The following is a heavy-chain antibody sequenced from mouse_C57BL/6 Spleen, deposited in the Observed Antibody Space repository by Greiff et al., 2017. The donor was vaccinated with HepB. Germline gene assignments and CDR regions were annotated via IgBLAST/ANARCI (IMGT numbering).Heavy chain of an antibody. D-gene: IGHD1-1*01. Sequence: QVQLQQSGAELVRPGTSVKVSCKASGYAFTNYLIEWVKQRPGQGLEWIGVINPGSGGTNYNEKFKGKATLTADKSSSTAYMQLSSLTSEDSAVYFCARDYYYGSSDFDYWGQGTTLTVSS. CDR3: ARDYYYGSSDFDY. CDR1: GYAFTNYL. J-gene: IGHJ2*01. V-gene: IGHV1-54*01. CDR2: INPGSGGT.